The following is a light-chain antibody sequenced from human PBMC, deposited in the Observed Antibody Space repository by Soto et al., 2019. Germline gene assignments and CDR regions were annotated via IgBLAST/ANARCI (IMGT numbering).Light chain of an antibody. CDR2: EVS. CDR3: TSYTSSTTLV. Sequence: QSALTQPASVSGSPGQSITISCTGTSSDVGGYKYVSWYQQHPGKAPKLMIYEVSNRPSGVSNRFSGSKSGSTASLTISGLQAEDEADYYCTSYTSSTTLVFGGGTKLTV. J-gene: IGLJ2*01. V-gene: IGLV2-14*01. CDR1: SSDVGGYKY.